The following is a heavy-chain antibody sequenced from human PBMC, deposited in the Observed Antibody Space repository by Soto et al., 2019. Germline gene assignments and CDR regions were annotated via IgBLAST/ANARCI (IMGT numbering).Heavy chain of an antibody. CDR2: MYYSGNT. CDR3: ARHPTTVNPFFFDY. D-gene: IGHD4-4*01. J-gene: IGHJ4*02. V-gene: IGHV4-59*08. Sequence: SETLSLTCTVSGGSISGYSWSWIRQPPGKGLEWVGYMYYSGNTNYNPSLKSRVTMSIDTSKNQFSLKLSSVTAADAAVYYCARHPTTVNPFFFDYWGQGALVTVSS. CDR1: GGSISGYS.